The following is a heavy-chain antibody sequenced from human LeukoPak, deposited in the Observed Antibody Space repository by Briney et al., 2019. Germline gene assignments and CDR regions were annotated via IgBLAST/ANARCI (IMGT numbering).Heavy chain of an antibody. J-gene: IGHJ4*02. CDR2: INPATGMNPNSGGT. V-gene: IGHV1-2*02. D-gene: IGHD2-21*01. CDR3: VRVKKLLPEFEF. Sequence: GASVKVSCKASGYRFTDFHIHWVRQAPGQGIEWMGWINPATGMNPNSGGTYYAKKFKGRVTMTADTSISTIYLGMSSLTFDDTAVYFCVRVKKLLPEFEFWGQGTLLTVSS. CDR1: GYRFTDFH.